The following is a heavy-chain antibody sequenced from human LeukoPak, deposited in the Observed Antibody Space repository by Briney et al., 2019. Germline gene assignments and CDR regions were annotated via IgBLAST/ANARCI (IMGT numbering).Heavy chain of an antibody. CDR3: ARGHYGDHNFDY. D-gene: IGHD4-17*01. CDR1: GFTFSSYC. Sequence: GGSLRLSCAASGFTFSSYCMHWVRQAPGKGLVWVSRINSDGSSTSYADSVKGRFTISRDNAKNTLYLQMNSLRAEDTAVYYCARGHYGDHNFDYWGQGTLVTVSS. CDR2: INSDGSST. J-gene: IGHJ4*02. V-gene: IGHV3-74*01.